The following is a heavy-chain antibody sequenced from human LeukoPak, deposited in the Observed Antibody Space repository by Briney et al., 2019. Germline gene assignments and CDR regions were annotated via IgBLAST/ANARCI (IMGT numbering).Heavy chain of an antibody. J-gene: IGHJ2*01. D-gene: IGHD5-12*01. Sequence: GSFLRRSYAASGFTFDDYAMHWVRQAPGKGLEWVSGISWNSGSIGYADSVKGRFTISRDNAKNSLYLQMNSLRAEDTALYYCAKGFPVATLVSWYFDLWGRGTLVTVSS. V-gene: IGHV3-9*01. CDR2: ISWNSGSI. CDR1: GFTFDDYA. CDR3: AKGFPVATLVSWYFDL.